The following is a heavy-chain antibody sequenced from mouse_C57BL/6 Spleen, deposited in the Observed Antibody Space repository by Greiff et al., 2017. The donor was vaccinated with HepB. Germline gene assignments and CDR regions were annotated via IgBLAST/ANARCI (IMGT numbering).Heavy chain of an antibody. D-gene: IGHD1-1*01. V-gene: IGHV1-39*01. CDR1: GYSFTDYN. CDR2: INPNNGTT. CDR3: ARGAFIATVEGDIDD. Sequence: VQLQQSGPELVKPGASVKISCKASGYSFTDYNMNWVKQSNGQSLEWIGVINPNNGTTSYNQKFKGKATLTVDQSSSTAYMQLNSLTSEDSAVYYVARGAFIATVEGDIDDWGQGTTLTVSS. J-gene: IGHJ2*01.